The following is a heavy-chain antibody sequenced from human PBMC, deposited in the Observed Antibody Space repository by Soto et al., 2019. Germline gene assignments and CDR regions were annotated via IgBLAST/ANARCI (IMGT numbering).Heavy chain of an antibody. CDR1: GFTFSKYA. V-gene: IGHV3-23*01. Sequence: EVQLWESGGGLVQPGGSLRLSSAASGFTFSKYAMTWVRQAPGKGLEWVSAISASGGGTYYADSVKGRFTISRDNSKNTLYLQMNSLRAEDTAVYYCVRWIRAYGNAFDIWGQGTMVTVSS. CDR2: ISASGGGT. D-gene: IGHD4-17*01. CDR3: VRWIRAYGNAFDI. J-gene: IGHJ3*02.